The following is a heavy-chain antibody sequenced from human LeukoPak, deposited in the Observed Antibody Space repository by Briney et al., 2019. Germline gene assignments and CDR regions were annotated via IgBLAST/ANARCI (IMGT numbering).Heavy chain of an antibody. J-gene: IGHJ5*02. CDR1: GYTFTYYY. CDR2: INPNSGGT. V-gene: IGHV1-2*02. Sequence: GASVKVSCRASGYTFTYYYIHWVRQAPGQGLEWMGWINPNSGGTNYAQKFQGRVTMTRDTSISTAYMELRSLRSDDTAVYYCARDLKRSRARWENLGLDPWGQGTLVTVSS. CDR3: ARDLKRSRARWENLGLDP. D-gene: IGHD3-16*01.